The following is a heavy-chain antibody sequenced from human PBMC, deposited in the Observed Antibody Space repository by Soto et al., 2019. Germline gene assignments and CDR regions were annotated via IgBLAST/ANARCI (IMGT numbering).Heavy chain of an antibody. D-gene: IGHD6-19*01. Sequence: PGESLKISCKGSGYSFTSYWIGWVRQMPGKGLEWMGIIYPGDSDTRYSPSFQGQVTISADKSISTAYLQWSSLKASDTAMYYCARQLVAGSNGHYYYYGMDVWGQGTTVTVSS. CDR3: ARQLVAGSNGHYYYYGMDV. CDR1: GYSFTSYW. J-gene: IGHJ6*02. CDR2: IYPGDSDT. V-gene: IGHV5-51*01.